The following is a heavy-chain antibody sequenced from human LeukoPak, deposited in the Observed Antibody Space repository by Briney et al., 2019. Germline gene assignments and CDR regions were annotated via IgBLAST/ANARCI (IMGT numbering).Heavy chain of an antibody. CDR1: GFTFDKAW. V-gene: IGHV3-15*01. Sequence: GGSLRLSCAASGFTFDKAWMTWVRQAPGKGLEWVGRIKSKIHGGTIDYAAPVKGRFTISRDDSENTVYLQMSSLRTEDTAVYYCAELGITMIGGVWGKGTTVTISS. J-gene: IGHJ6*04. CDR3: AELGITMIGGV. D-gene: IGHD3-10*02. CDR2: IKSKIHGGTI.